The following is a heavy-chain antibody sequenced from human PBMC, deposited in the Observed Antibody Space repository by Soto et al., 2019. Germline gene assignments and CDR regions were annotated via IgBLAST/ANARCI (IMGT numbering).Heavy chain of an antibody. CDR2: IWYDGSNK. D-gene: IGHD3-3*01. J-gene: IGHJ5*02. CDR3: ARGQSGVGITIFGVPSGWFDP. V-gene: IGHV3-33*01. CDR1: GFTFSSYG. Sequence: GGSLRLSCAASGFTFSSYGMHWVRQAPGKGLEWVAVIWYDGSNKYYADSVKGRFTISRDNSKNTLYLQMNSLRAEDTAVYYCARGQSGVGITIFGVPSGWFDPWGQGTLVTVSS.